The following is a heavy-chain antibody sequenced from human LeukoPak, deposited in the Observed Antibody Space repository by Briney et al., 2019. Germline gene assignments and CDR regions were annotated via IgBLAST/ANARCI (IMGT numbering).Heavy chain of an antibody. V-gene: IGHV4-59*08. CDR1: GGSISSYY. CDR2: IFYSGGS. D-gene: IGHD2-2*01. J-gene: IGHJ3*02. Sequence: SETLSLTCTVSGGSISSYYWTWIRQPPGKGLEWIGYIFYSGGSNYNPSLKSRVTISVDTSKNHFSLKLSSVTAADTAVYYCARLGSTFDIWGQGAMVTVSS. CDR3: ARLGSTFDI.